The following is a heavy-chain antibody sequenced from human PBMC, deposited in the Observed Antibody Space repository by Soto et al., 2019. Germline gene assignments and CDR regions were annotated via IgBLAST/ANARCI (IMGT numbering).Heavy chain of an antibody. J-gene: IGHJ3*02. V-gene: IGHV1-3*01. D-gene: IGHD6-13*01. Sequence: GASVKVSCKTSGYTFTSYAMHWVRQAPGQRLEWMGWINAGNGNTKYSQKFQGRVTITRDTSASTAYMELSSLRSEDTAVYYCARDQMWAAAGNIGAFNIWGQGKMVTVSS. CDR1: GYTFTSYA. CDR3: ARDQMWAAAGNIGAFNI. CDR2: INAGNGNT.